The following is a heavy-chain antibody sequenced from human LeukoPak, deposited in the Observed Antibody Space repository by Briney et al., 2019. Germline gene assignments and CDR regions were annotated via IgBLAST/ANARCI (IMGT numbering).Heavy chain of an antibody. CDR3: ARDGITMRILEY. V-gene: IGHV3-21*01. D-gene: IGHD3-10*01. J-gene: IGHJ4*02. CDR1: GGSFSGYY. CDR2: ITSSSIYI. Sequence: ETLSLTCAVYGGSFSGYYWSWIRQPPGKGLEWVSSITSSSIYIYYADSMKGRFTISRDNAKNSLYLQMDSLRAEDTAVYYCARDGITMRILEYWGQGTLVTVSS.